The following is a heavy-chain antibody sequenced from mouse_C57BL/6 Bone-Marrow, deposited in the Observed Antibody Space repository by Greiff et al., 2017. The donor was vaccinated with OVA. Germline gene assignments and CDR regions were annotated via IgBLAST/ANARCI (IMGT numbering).Heavy chain of an antibody. D-gene: IGHD1-1*01. CDR1: GYTFTSYW. J-gene: IGHJ1*03. Sequence: VQLQQPGAELVKPGASVKLSCKASGYTFTSYWMHWVKQRPGQGLEWIGMIHPNSGSTNYNEKFKSKATLTVDKSSSIAYMQLSSLTSEDSAVYYCADYYGSSFYWYFDVWGTGTTVTVSS. CDR2: IHPNSGST. CDR3: ADYYGSSFYWYFDV. V-gene: IGHV1-64*01.